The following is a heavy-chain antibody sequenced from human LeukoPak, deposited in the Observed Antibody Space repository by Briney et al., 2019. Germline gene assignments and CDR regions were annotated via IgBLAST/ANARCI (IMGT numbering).Heavy chain of an antibody. V-gene: IGHV6-1*01. CDR3: ARDMDYYASGTYYNSRWFDP. CDR2: TYYRSKLYN. J-gene: IGHJ5*02. D-gene: IGHD3-10*01. CDR1: GDSVSNNNVA. Sequence: SQTLSLTCAISGDSVSNNNVAWNWIRQSPSRGLEWLGRTYYRSKLYNDYAVSVKSRITINPDTSKNQFSLQLQSVTPEDTAVYYCARDMDYYASGTYYNSRWFDPWGQGTLVTVSS.